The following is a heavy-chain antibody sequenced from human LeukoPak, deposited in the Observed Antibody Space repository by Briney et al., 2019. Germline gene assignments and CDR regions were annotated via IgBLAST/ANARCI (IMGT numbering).Heavy chain of an antibody. J-gene: IGHJ4*02. Sequence: PGGSLRLSCVASGFSFDDYGMFWVRQTPGKGLEWVSGISWNSGNIGYADSVKGRFTISRDNSKNTLYLQMNSLRAEDTAVYYCAKDSRVTGTKGGHYFDYWGQGTLVTVSS. V-gene: IGHV3-9*01. CDR1: GFSFDDYG. CDR3: AKDSRVTGTKGGHYFDY. CDR2: ISWNSGNI. D-gene: IGHD1-20*01.